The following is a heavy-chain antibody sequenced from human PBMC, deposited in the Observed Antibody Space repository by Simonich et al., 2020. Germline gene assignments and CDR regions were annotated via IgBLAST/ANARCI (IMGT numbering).Heavy chain of an antibody. CDR3: ARQLNDFDI. CDR1: GYSFTSYW. J-gene: IGHJ3*02. V-gene: IGHV5-51*01. D-gene: IGHD1-1*01. Sequence: EVQLVQSGAEVKKPGESLKISCKGSGYSFTSYWIGWVRQMPGKGLEWMGIIYPVDAETSYSPSFQGQVTIPAEKSISTAYLQWSSLKASDTAMYYCARQLNDFDIWGQGTMVTVSS. CDR2: IYPVDAET.